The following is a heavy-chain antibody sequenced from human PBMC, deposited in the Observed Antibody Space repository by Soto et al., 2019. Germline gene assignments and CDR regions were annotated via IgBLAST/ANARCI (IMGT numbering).Heavy chain of an antibody. V-gene: IGHV1-24*01. CDR2: FDPEDGEI. Sequence: ASVKVSCKVSGYTLTELSMHWVRQAPGKGLEWMGGFDPEDGEIIYAQKFQGRVTMTEDTSTDTAYMELSSLRSEDTAVYYCATDTYYDFWSGPGVWGQGTTVTVSS. D-gene: IGHD3-3*01. CDR3: ATDTYYDFWSGPGV. J-gene: IGHJ6*02. CDR1: GYTLTELS.